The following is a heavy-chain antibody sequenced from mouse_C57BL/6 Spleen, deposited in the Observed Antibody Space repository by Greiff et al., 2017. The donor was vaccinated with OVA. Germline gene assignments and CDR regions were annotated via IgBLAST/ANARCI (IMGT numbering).Heavy chain of an antibody. J-gene: IGHJ4*01. D-gene: IGHD2-4*01. Sequence: QVQLQQSGAELARPGASVKLSCKASGYTFTSYGISWVKQRTGQGLEWIGEIYPRSGNTYYNEKFKGKATLTADKSSSTAYMELRSLTSEDSAVYFCANGGYYDYDGGYAMDYWGQGTSVTVSS. CDR1: GYTFTSYG. CDR2: IYPRSGNT. V-gene: IGHV1-81*01. CDR3: ANGGYYDYDGGYAMDY.